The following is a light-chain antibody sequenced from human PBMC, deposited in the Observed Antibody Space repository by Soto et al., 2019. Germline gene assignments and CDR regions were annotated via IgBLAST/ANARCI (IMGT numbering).Light chain of an antibody. J-gene: IGKJ5*01. CDR1: QGISNA. CDR3: QQFNGFPT. Sequence: AXQXTQSXSSXSAXVGXTXXXTCXASQGISNALAWYQQIPGKPPKLLIYDASTLESGVPSRFSGSGSGTDFTLTISSLQPGDFATYYCQQFNGFPTFGQGTRLEIQ. V-gene: IGKV1-13*02. CDR2: DAS.